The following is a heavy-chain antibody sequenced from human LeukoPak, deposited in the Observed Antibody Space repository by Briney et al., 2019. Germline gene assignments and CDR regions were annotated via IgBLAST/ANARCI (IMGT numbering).Heavy chain of an antibody. CDR2: ISSGGSLT. Sequence: PGGSLRLSCAASTITFSNSEMNWVRQAPGRWLEWVSYISSGGSLTYYADSVKGRFTISRDNAKKSLYLQMNSLRAEDTAIYYCAKDLAYWGQGTLVTVSS. CDR1: TITFSNSE. CDR3: AKDLAY. V-gene: IGHV3-48*03. J-gene: IGHJ4*02.